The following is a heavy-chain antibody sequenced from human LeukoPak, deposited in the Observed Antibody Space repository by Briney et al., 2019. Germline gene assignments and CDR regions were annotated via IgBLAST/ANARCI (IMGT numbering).Heavy chain of an antibody. CDR1: GDSVSSNSAA. D-gene: IGHD3-10*01. CDR3: ARGSGSYYETNWFDP. CDR2: TYYRSKWYN. J-gene: IGHJ5*02. Sequence: SQTLSLTRAISGDSVSSNSAAWNWIRQSPSRGLEWLGRTYYRSKWYNDYAVSVKSRITINPDTSKNQFSLQLNSVTPEDTAVYYCARGSGSYYETNWFDPWGQGTLVTVSS. V-gene: IGHV6-1*01.